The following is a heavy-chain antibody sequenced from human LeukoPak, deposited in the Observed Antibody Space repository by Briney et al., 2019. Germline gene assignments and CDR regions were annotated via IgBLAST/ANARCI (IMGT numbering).Heavy chain of an antibody. J-gene: IGHJ4*02. Sequence: SVKVSFTASGGTFSSYAISWVRQAPGQGLEWMGGIIPIFGTANYAQKFQGRVTITADESTSTAYMELSSLRSEDTAVYYCARVSWESSGWITFDYWGQGTLVTVSS. CDR2: IIPIFGTA. CDR3: ARVSWESSGWITFDY. V-gene: IGHV1-69*13. D-gene: IGHD6-19*01. CDR1: GGTFSSYA.